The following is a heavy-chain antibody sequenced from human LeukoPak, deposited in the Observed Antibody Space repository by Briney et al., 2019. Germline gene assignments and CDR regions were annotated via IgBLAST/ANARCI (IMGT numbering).Heavy chain of an antibody. CDR3: ARGVRYHSSGYPYFFDS. J-gene: IGHJ4*02. Sequence: ASVKVSCKASGYTFTSYDINWVRQATGQGLEWMGWMNPNSGNTGYAHKFQGRVTMTRNTSISTAYMELSSLRSEDTPVYYCARGVRYHSSGYPYFFDSWGQGTLVTVSS. D-gene: IGHD3-22*01. CDR1: GYTFTSYD. V-gene: IGHV1-8*01. CDR2: MNPNSGNT.